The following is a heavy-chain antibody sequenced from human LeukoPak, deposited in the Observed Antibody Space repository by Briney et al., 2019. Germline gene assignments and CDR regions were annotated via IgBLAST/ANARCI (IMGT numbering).Heavy chain of an antibody. CDR3: AREAAGKDAFDI. V-gene: IGHV4-59*01. Sequence: PSETLSLTCTVSGCSISSYYWSWIRQPPGKGLEWIGYIYYSGSTNYNPSLKSRVTISVDTSKNQFSLKLSSVTAADTAVYYCAREAAGKDAFDIWGQGTMVTVSS. J-gene: IGHJ3*02. D-gene: IGHD6-13*01. CDR2: IYYSGST. CDR1: GCSISSYY.